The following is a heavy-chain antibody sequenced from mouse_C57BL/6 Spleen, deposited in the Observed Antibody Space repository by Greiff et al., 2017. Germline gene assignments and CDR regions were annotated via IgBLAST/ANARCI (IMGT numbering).Heavy chain of an antibody. Sequence: VQLQQSGAELVKPGASVKISCKASGYAFSSYWMNWVKQRPGKGLEWIGQIYPGDGDTNYNGKFKGKATLTAAKSSSTAYMQLSSLASEDSAVYFCAQLTGTEGYFDYWGQGTTLTVSS. CDR3: AQLTGTEGYFDY. CDR1: GYAFSSYW. J-gene: IGHJ2*01. V-gene: IGHV1-80*01. D-gene: IGHD4-1*01. CDR2: IYPGDGDT.